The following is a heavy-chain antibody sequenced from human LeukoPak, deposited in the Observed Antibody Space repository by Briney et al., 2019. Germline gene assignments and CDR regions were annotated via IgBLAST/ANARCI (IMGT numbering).Heavy chain of an antibody. CDR3: ASGYYSDGSGYSPADY. CDR1: GYTFTNYG. CDR2: ISPYNGNT. D-gene: IGHD3-22*01. V-gene: IGHV1-18*01. Sequence: ASVKVSCKASGYTFTNYGISWVRQAPGQGLEWMGWISPYNGNTKSAQKFQGRVTMTTDTSSSTAYMELRSLRSDDTAVYYCASGYYSDGSGYSPADYWGQGTLVTVSS. J-gene: IGHJ4*02.